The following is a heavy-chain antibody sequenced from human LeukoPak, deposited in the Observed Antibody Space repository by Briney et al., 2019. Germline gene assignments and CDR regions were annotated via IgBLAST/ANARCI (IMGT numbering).Heavy chain of an antibody. D-gene: IGHD3-22*01. J-gene: IGHJ4*02. CDR1: GFTFSSYS. Sequence: GGSLRLSCAASGFTFSSYSMNWVRQAPGKGLEWVSSISSSSSYIYYADPVKGRFTISRDNAKNSLYLQMNSLRAEDTAVYYCARDPDYYDSSGYREYYFDYWGQGTLVTVSS. CDR3: ARDPDYYDSSGYREYYFDY. CDR2: ISSSSSYI. V-gene: IGHV3-21*01.